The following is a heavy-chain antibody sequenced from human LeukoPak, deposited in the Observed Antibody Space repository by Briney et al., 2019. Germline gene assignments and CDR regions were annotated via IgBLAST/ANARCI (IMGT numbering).Heavy chain of an antibody. CDR3: AKGRGSSGYIYFDY. Sequence: PGGSLRLSCAASGFTFSSYWMSWVRQAPGKGLEWVANIKQDGSEKYYADSVKGRFTISRDNSKSTLYLQMSSLRPEDTAVYYCAKGRGSSGYIYFDYWGQGTLVTVSS. V-gene: IGHV3-7*01. CDR2: IKQDGSEK. J-gene: IGHJ4*02. CDR1: GFTFSSYW. D-gene: IGHD6-19*01.